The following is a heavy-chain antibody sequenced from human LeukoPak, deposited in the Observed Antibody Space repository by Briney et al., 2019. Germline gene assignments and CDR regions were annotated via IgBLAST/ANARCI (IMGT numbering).Heavy chain of an antibody. CDR1: GGSISSSSYY. CDR2: IYYSGTT. CDR3: ARVNVDTTMVTGFDY. D-gene: IGHD5-18*01. V-gene: IGHV4-39*07. Sequence: SETLSLTCTVSGGSISSSSYYWGWIRQPPGKGLEWIGSIYYSGTTYYNPSLKSRVTISVDTSKNQFSLKLSSVTAADTAVYYCARVNVDTTMVTGFDYWGQGTLVTVSS. J-gene: IGHJ4*02.